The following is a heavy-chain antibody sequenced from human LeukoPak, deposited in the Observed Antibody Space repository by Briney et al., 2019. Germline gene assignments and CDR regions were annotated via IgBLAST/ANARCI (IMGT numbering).Heavy chain of an antibody. J-gene: IGHJ4*02. V-gene: IGHV3-11*03. CDR2: ISSSSSYT. CDR3: AAGTAADY. D-gene: IGHD1-26*01. CDR1: GIPFSDFY. Sequence: PGGSLRLSCVVSGIPFSDFYMTWIRQAPGKGLEWISYISSSSSYTDYAESVKGRFTISRDNAKSALYLEMNDLRVEDTGVYYCAAGTAADYWGQGTLVIVSS.